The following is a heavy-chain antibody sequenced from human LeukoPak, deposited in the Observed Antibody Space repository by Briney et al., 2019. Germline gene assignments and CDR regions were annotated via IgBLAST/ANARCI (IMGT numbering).Heavy chain of an antibody. V-gene: IGHV3-43*01. D-gene: IGHD6-13*01. CDR2: ISWDGGST. CDR1: GFTFDDYT. J-gene: IGHJ3*02. CDR3: ARENSNTGAFDI. Sequence: GGSLRLSCAASGFTFDDYTMHWVRQAPGKGLEWVSLISWDGGSTYYADSVKGRFTISRDNSKNSLYLQMNSLRAEDTAVYYCARENSNTGAFDIWGQGTMVTVSS.